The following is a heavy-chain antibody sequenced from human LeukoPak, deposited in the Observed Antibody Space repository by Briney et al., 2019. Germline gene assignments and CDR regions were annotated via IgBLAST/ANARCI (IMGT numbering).Heavy chain of an antibody. J-gene: IGHJ4*02. D-gene: IGHD2-15*01. Sequence: SETLSLTCTVSGASINSNSHYWGWIRQPPGKGLEWIGSIYYSGSTYYNPSLKSRVTISVDTSKNQFSLKLSSVAAADTAVYYCARIHRYCSGGACYVLDNWGQGTLVAVSS. CDR2: IYYSGST. CDR3: ARIHRYCSGGACYVLDN. CDR1: GASINSNSHY. V-gene: IGHV4-39*07.